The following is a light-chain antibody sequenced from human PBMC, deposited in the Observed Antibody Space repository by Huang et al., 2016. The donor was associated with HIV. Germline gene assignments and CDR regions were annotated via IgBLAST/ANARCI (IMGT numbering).Light chain of an antibody. J-gene: IGKJ2*01. CDR2: EVS. CDR1: QSLLTSDGKTY. V-gene: IGKV2D-29*01. CDR3: MHSTQHPYT. Sequence: DIVMTQTPLSLSVTPGQPASISCKSSQSLLTSDGKTYVYWYLQKPCQPPQLLIYEVSNRVSGVPDRFSGSGSGTDFTVKISRVEAEDVGVYYCMHSTQHPYTFGQGTKLEIK.